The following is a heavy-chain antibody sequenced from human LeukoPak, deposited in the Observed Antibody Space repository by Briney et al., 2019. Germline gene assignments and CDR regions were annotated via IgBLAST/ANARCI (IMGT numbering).Heavy chain of an antibody. D-gene: IGHD6-19*01. V-gene: IGHV4-59*08. CDR3: ARYGGSGWVIDN. CDR2: IYYTGAT. Sequence: SETLSLTCTVSGGSISSYYWTWIRQPPGKGVEWIGYIYYTGATSYNPSLKSRVTISVDTSKKQFSLKLTSVTAADTAVYYCARYGGSGWVIDNWGQGTLVTVSS. J-gene: IGHJ4*02. CDR1: GGSISSYY.